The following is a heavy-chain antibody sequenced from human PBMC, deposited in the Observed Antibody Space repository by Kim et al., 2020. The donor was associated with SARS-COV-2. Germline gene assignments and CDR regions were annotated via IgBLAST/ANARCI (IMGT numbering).Heavy chain of an antibody. CDR2: IYYSGSA. J-gene: IGHJ4*02. Sequence: SETLSLTCSVSGGSISSGDHYWSWIRQHPGKGLEWIGYIYYSGSAYYNPSLKSRITISVDTSKNQFSLRLSSVTAADTAVYYCAREVDSSSNFDYWGQGT. D-gene: IGHD6-13*01. CDR3: AREVDSSSNFDY. V-gene: IGHV4-31*03. CDR1: GGSISSGDHY.